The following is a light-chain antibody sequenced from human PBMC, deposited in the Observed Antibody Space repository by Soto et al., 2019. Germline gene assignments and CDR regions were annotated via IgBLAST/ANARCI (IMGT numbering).Light chain of an antibody. J-gene: IGLJ1*01. V-gene: IGLV2-14*01. CDR2: DVN. CDR3: SSYTGTSTFV. Sequence: QSALTQPASVSGSPGQSITISCTGTSSDVGGYDYVSWYQQLPGKAPKLMIYDVNNRPSGVSNRFSGSKSGNTASLTISGLQAEDEADYYCSSYTGTSTFVFVGGTKVT. CDR1: SSDVGGYDY.